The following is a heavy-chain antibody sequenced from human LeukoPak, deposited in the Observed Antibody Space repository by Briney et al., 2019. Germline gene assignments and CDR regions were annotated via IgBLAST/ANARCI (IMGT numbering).Heavy chain of an antibody. D-gene: IGHD4-23*01. CDR3: AKGLGTVVTGASVAFDY. Sequence: GGSLRLSCAASGFTFSSYGMRWVRQAPGKGLERVAVISYDGSNKYYADSVRGRFTISRDNSKNTLYLQMNSLRAEDTAVYYCAKGLGTVVTGASVAFDYWGQGTLVTVSS. CDR2: ISYDGSNK. CDR1: GFTFSSYG. V-gene: IGHV3-30*18. J-gene: IGHJ4*02.